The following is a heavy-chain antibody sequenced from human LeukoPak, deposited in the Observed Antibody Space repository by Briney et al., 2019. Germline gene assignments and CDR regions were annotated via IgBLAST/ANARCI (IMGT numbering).Heavy chain of an antibody. V-gene: IGHV1-24*01. Sequence: ASVKVSCKVSGYTLTELSMHWVRQAPGKGLEWMGGFDPEDGETIYAQKFQGRVTMTEDTSTDTAYMELSTLRFEDTAVYYCATARYCSSTSCSGRWFDPWGQGTLVTVSS. CDR2: FDPEDGET. D-gene: IGHD2-2*01. CDR3: ATARYCSSTSCSGRWFDP. J-gene: IGHJ5*02. CDR1: GYTLTELS.